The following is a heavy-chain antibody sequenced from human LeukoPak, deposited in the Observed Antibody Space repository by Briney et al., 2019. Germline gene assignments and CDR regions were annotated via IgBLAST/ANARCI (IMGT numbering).Heavy chain of an antibody. V-gene: IGHV1-18*01. J-gene: IGHJ4*02. Sequence: ASVTVSCKASGYTFTIYGISWVRQAPGQGLEWMGWISAYNGNTNYAQKLQGRVTMTTDTSTSTAYMELRSLRSDDTAVYYCARDPHRAYYDFWSGSTGAFDYWGQGTLVTVSS. CDR1: GYTFTIYG. D-gene: IGHD3-3*01. CDR3: ARDPHRAYYDFWSGSTGAFDY. CDR2: ISAYNGNT.